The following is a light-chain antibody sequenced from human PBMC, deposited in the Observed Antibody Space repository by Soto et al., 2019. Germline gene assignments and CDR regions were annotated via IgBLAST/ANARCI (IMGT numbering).Light chain of an antibody. Sequence: QSVLTQPPSVSAAPGQGVTISCSGSSSNIGDNYVSWYQQLPGTAPKLLIYDDNKRPSGIPDRFSGSKSGTSATLGITGLQTGDEADYYCGTWDSSLSVVFGGGTKLTVL. J-gene: IGLJ2*01. V-gene: IGLV1-51*01. CDR2: DDN. CDR3: GTWDSSLSVV. CDR1: SSNIGDNY.